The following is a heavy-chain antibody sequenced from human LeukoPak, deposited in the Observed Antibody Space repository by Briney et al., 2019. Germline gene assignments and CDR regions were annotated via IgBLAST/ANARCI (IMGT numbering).Heavy chain of an antibody. CDR3: ARHDGILTGHYFHH. CDR1: GGSISSDTYY. V-gene: IGHV4-61*02. Sequence: SSETLSLTCTVSGGSISSDTYYWSWIRQPAGKGLEWIGRIYTSGSTNYNPSLKSRVTISVDMSKNQFSLKLSSVTAADTAMYYCARHDGILTGHYFHHWGQGTLVTVSS. CDR2: IYTSGST. D-gene: IGHD3-9*01. J-gene: IGHJ1*01.